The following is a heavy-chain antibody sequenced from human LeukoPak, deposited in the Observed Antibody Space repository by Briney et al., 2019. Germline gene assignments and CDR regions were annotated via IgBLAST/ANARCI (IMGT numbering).Heavy chain of an antibody. J-gene: IGHJ3*02. V-gene: IGHV4-61*02. CDR1: GGSISSGSYY. D-gene: IGHD3-10*01. Sequence: SETLSLTCTVSGGSISSGSYYWSWIRQPAGKGLEWIGRIYTSGSTNYNPSLKSRVTISVDTSKNQFSLKLSSVTAADTAVYYCARDRGLWLGEARDAFDIWGQGTMVTVFS. CDR2: IYTSGST. CDR3: ARDRGLWLGEARDAFDI.